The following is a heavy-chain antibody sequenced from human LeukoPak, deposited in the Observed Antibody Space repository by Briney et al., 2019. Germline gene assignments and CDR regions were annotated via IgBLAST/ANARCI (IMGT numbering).Heavy chain of an antibody. CDR2: ISPSSTYI. Sequence: GGSLRLSCAASGFTFSRDWMAWIRQAPGKGLGWVSSISPSSTYIYYADSLKGRITISRDNAKNSLYLQMNSLRAEDTAVYYCARGDSVVAATTLDYWGQGTLVTVSS. V-gene: IGHV3-21*01. CDR3: ARGDSVVAATTLDY. J-gene: IGHJ4*02. CDR1: GFTFSRDW. D-gene: IGHD2-15*01.